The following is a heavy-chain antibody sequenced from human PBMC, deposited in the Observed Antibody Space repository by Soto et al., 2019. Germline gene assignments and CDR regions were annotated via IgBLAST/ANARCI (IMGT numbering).Heavy chain of an antibody. V-gene: IGHV3-23*01. J-gene: IGHJ6*02. CDR2: ISGSGGST. CDR1: GFTFSSYA. D-gene: IGHD2-21*02. CDR3: ASSHCGGDCSGYYYYYGMAV. Sequence: EVQLLESGGGLVQPGGSLSLSCAASGFTFSSYAMRWVRQAPGQGLEWVSAISGSGGSTYYADSVKGRFTISRDNSKNTLYLQMNSLRAEDTAVYYCASSHCGGDCSGYYYYYGMAVWGQGTTVTVSS.